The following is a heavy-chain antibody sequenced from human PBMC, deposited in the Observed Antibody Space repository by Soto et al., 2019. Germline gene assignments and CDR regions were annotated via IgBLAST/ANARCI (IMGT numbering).Heavy chain of an antibody. D-gene: IGHD3-10*01. CDR1: GGSISSCGYY. J-gene: IGHJ5*02. CDR3: ASWFGELWGQPRESNWLDP. Sequence: TSDTLSLTCTVSGGSISSCGYYWSWIRQHPGKGLEWIGYIYYSGSTYYNPSLKSRVTISVDTSKNQFSLKLSSVTAADTAVYYCASWFGELWGQPRESNWLDPWGQGTLVTVSS. CDR2: IYYSGST. V-gene: IGHV4-31*03.